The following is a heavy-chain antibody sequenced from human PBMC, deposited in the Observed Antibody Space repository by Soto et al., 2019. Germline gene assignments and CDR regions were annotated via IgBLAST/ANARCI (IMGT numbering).Heavy chain of an antibody. J-gene: IGHJ4*02. D-gene: IGHD3-22*01. CDR2: IKSKTDGGTT. Sequence: EVQLVESGGGLVKPGGSLRLSCAASGFTFSNAWMNWVRQAPGKGLEWVGRIKSKTDGGTTDYAAPVKGRFTISRDDSKNTLYLQMNSLKTEDTAVYYCTTDNPVGYYYDSSGYYNYFDYWGQGTLVTVSS. CDR3: TTDNPVGYYYDSSGYYNYFDY. V-gene: IGHV3-15*07. CDR1: GFTFSNAW.